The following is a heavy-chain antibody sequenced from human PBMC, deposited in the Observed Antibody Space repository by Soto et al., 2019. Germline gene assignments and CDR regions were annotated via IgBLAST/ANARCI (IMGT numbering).Heavy chain of an antibody. Sequence: GGSLRLSCAASGFTFSTYTMHWVRQAPGKGLEWVALVSYDGGDKYYADSVKGRFTISRDDPKKTLYLEMNSLRGQDTAVYYCARGGVGMVVSTTLLFNWGQGTLVTVSS. J-gene: IGHJ4*02. CDR2: VSYDGGDK. D-gene: IGHD2-15*01. CDR1: GFTFSTYT. V-gene: IGHV3-30-3*01. CDR3: ARGGVGMVVSTTLLFN.